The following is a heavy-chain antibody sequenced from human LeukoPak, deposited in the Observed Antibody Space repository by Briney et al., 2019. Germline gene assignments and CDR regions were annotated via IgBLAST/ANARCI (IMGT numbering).Heavy chain of an antibody. D-gene: IGHD2-15*01. CDR3: AKGRYSGYCSGGNCYADYFDS. V-gene: IGHV3-23*01. CDR2: ISGSGSST. J-gene: IGHJ4*02. CDR1: GFTFTNYA. Sequence: PGGSLRLSCAASGFTFTNYAMNWVRHAPAQWLELVSGISGSGSSTYYADYVKGGSTISRDISENTMYLQMNSLRAEDTAVYYCAKGRYSGYCSGGNCYADYFDSWGQGALVTVSS.